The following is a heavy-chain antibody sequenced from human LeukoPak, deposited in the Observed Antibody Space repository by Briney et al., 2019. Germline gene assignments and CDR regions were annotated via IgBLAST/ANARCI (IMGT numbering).Heavy chain of an antibody. CDR3: APGSTGGSRGSWFAP. D-gene: IGHD1-26*01. J-gene: IGHJ5*02. CDR1: GGSISSHY. CDR2: IYNGVNT. V-gene: IGHV4-59*05. Sequence: PSETLSLTCTVSGGSISSHYWSWIRQPPGKGPEWSGSIYNGVNTYYNPSLRGRVTISVDTSKNQFSLTLSSVPAADTAIYYCAPGSTGGSRGSWFAPWGQGTLATVSS.